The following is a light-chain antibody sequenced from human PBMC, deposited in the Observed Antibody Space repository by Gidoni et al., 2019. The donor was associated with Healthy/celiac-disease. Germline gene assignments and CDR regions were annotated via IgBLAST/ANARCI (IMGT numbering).Light chain of an antibody. CDR3: QQYNSYLFT. CDR1: QSISSW. Sequence: DIQLTQSPSTLSASVGDRLTITCRASQSISSWLAWYQQKPGQAPRLLIYRASSLESGVPSRFSGSGSGTEFTLTISSLQPDDFATYYCQQYNSYLFTFGPGTKVDIK. V-gene: IGKV1-5*03. CDR2: RAS. J-gene: IGKJ3*01.